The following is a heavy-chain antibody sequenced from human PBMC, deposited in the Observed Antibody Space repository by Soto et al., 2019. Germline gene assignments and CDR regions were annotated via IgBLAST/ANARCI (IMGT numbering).Heavy chain of an antibody. V-gene: IGHV5-10-1*01. CDR2: IDPSDSYT. CDR3: ARQKHNVDTVDFDY. CDR1: GYSFTSYL. Sequence: PGESLKISFKGSGYSFTSYLISWVRQMPVKGLEWMGRIDPSDSYTNYSPSFQGHVTISADKSISTAYLQWSSLKASDTAMYYCARQKHNVDTVDFDYCGQGTLVTVCS. D-gene: IGHD5-18*01. J-gene: IGHJ4*02.